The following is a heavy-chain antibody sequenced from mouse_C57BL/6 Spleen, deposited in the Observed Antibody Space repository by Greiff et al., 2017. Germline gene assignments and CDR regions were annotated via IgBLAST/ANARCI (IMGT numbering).Heavy chain of an antibody. V-gene: IGHV1-55*01. Sequence: QVQLQQPGAELVKPGASVKMSCKASGYTFTSYWITWVKQRPGQGLEWIGDIYPGSGSTNYNEKFKSKATLTVDTSSSTAYMQLSSLPSEDSAVYYCAITIDYGSSYVYWFAYWGQGTLVTVSA. CDR3: AITIDYGSSYVYWFAY. D-gene: IGHD1-1*01. CDR2: IYPGSGST. J-gene: IGHJ3*01. CDR1: GYTFTSYW.